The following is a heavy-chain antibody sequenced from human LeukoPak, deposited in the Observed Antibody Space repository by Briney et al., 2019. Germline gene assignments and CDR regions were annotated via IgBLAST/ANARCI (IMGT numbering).Heavy chain of an antibody. CDR2: MNPNSGNT. CDR1: GYTFTSYD. V-gene: IGHV1-8*01. Sequence: ASVKVSCKASGYTFTSYDINWVRQATGQGLEWMGWMNPNSGNTGYAQKFQGRVTMTRNTSISTAYMELSSLRSEDTAVYYCARGVPYRAAASNGWFDPWGQGTLVTVSS. D-gene: IGHD6-13*01. CDR3: ARGVPYRAAASNGWFDP. J-gene: IGHJ5*02.